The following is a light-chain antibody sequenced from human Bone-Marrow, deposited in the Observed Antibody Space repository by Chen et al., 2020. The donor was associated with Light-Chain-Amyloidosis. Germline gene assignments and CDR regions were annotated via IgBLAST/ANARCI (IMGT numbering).Light chain of an antibody. CDR3: QQYNSFSPA. Sequence: IPLTPSPSPLSASVGDRVTITCLASQNINTWFAWYQQKPGKAPQLLISKASNLESGVPSRFSGSGSGTEFTLTISSLQPDDFAGYYCQQYNSFSPAFGHGTKVEV. J-gene: IGKJ1*01. CDR1: QNINTW. V-gene: IGKV1-5*03. CDR2: KAS.